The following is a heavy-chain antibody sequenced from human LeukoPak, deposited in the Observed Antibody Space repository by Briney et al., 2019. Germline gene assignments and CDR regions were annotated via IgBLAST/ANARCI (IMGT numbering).Heavy chain of an antibody. J-gene: IGHJ4*02. V-gene: IGHV3-53*01. CDR3: ARDAGVATCFDY. D-gene: IGHD5-12*01. CDR2: IYSGGST. Sequence: GGSLRLSCAASGFTVSSNYMSWVRQAPGKGLEWVSVIYSGGSTYYADSVKGRFTISRDNSKNTLYLQMNSLRAEDTAVYYCARDAGVATCFDYWGQGTLVTVSS. CDR1: GFTVSSNY.